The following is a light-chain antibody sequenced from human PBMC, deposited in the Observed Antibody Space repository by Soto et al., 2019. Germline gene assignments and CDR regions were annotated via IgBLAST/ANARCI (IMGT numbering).Light chain of an antibody. CDR3: QVWDTSSDHHVV. J-gene: IGLJ2*01. V-gene: IGLV3-21*04. Sequence: SYELTQPPSVSVAPGKTARISCGGNNIGSKSVHWYQQKPGQAPVLVIYYISDRPSGIPERFSGSNSGNTATLTISRVEAGDEADYYCQVWDTSSDHHVVFGGGTKVTVL. CDR2: YIS. CDR1: NIGSKS.